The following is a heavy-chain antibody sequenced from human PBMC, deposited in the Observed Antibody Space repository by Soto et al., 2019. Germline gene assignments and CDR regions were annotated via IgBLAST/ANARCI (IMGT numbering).Heavy chain of an antibody. CDR2: MNPNSGNT. J-gene: IGHJ6*02. V-gene: IGHV1-8*01. Sequence: ASVKVSCKASGYTFTSYDINWVRQATGQGLEWMGWMNPNSGNTGYAQKFRGRVTMTRNTSISTAYMELSSLRSEDTAVYYCARRTMYCSSTSCQDYYYYGMDVWGQGTTVTVSS. D-gene: IGHD2-2*01. CDR3: ARRTMYCSSTSCQDYYYYGMDV. CDR1: GYTFTSYD.